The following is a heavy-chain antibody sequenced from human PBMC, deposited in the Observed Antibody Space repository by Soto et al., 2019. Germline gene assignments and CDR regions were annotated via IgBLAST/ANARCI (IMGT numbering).Heavy chain of an antibody. V-gene: IGHV1-2*02. Sequence: ASVKVSCKASGYTFTGYYMHWVRQAPGQGLEWMGWINPNSGGTNYAQKLQGRVTMTRDPSISTAYMELSRLRSEDTAVYYGARDIDMDIVVEVSATAPGYWGQGTLVTVSS. CDR3: ARDIDMDIVVEVSATAPGY. J-gene: IGHJ4*02. CDR2: INPNSGGT. CDR1: GYTFTGYY. D-gene: IGHD2-2*03.